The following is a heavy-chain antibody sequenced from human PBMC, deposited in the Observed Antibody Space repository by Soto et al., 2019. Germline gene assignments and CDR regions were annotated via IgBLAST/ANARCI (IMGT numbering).Heavy chain of an antibody. D-gene: IGHD6-13*01. J-gene: IGHJ4*02. CDR2: ISHSSSTI. Sequence: EVQLVESGGGLVQPGGSLRLSCAASGFSFTIYSMSWVRQAPGQGLEWVAHISHSSSTIYYADSVKGRFIISRVNARNSLYLQMNSLKDEDTAVYYCARRYSSSWYVFDDWGQGSLVTVAS. CDR1: GFSFTIYS. CDR3: ARRYSSSWYVFDD. V-gene: IGHV3-48*02.